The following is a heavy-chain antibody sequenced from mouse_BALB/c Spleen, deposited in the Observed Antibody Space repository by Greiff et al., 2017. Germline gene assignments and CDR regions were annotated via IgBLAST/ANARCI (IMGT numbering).Heavy chain of an antibody. CDR1: GYTFTSYY. D-gene: IGHD1-1*01. CDR2: INPSNGGT. CDR3: TRGGITTVVARYWYFDV. V-gene: IGHV1S81*02. J-gene: IGHJ1*01. Sequence: QVQLQQSGAELVKPGASVKLSCKASGYTFTSYYMYWVKQRPGQGLEWIGEINPSNGGTNFNEKFKSKATLTVDKSSSTAYMQLSSLTSEDSAVYYCTRGGITTVVARYWYFDVWGAGTTVTVSS.